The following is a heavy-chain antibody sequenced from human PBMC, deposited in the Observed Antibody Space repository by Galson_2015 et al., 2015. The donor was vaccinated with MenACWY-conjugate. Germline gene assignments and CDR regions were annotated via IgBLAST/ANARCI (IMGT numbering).Heavy chain of an antibody. CDR3: ARHPPGGRGMDV. Sequence: QSGAEVKKPGESLKIPCKTTGYSFTTYWIGWVRQVPGKGLEWVGLISPIDSKTRYSPAFEGRVTISADNSITTAYLQWNSLQASDTAMYYCARHPPGGRGMDVWGQGTTVTVSS. CDR2: ISPIDSKT. V-gene: IGHV5-51*01. D-gene: IGHD1-26*01. J-gene: IGHJ6*02. CDR1: GYSFTTYW.